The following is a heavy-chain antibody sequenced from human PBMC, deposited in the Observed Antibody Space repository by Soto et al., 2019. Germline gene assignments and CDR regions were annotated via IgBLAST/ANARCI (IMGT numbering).Heavy chain of an antibody. V-gene: IGHV3-23*01. CDR1: GFTFSSYA. Sequence: GGSLRLSCAASGFTFSSYAMSWVRQAPGKGLEWVSAISGSGGSTYYADSVKGRFTISRDNSKNTLYLQMNSLRAEDTAVYYCAKDQREWLASYNWLDFWGQRTLVTISS. CDR2: ISGSGGST. D-gene: IGHD6-19*01. J-gene: IGHJ5*01. CDR3: AKDQREWLASYNWLDF.